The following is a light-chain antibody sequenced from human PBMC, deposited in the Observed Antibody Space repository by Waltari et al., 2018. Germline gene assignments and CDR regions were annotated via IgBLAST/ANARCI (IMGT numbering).Light chain of an antibody. Sequence: QSALTQPASVSGSPGQSITIPCTGTSSDGGNYNLVYWYQQYPGKAPKVMIYDDNRRPSGVSDRFSGSKSGNTASLTISGVQAEDEADYYCCSYAGSYTWVFGGGTKLTVL. J-gene: IGLJ3*02. CDR3: CSYAGSYTWV. CDR1: SSDGGNYNL. V-gene: IGLV2-23*01. CDR2: DDN.